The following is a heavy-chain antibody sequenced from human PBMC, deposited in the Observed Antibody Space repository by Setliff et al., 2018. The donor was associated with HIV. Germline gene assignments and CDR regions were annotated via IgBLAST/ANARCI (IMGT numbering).Heavy chain of an antibody. J-gene: IGHJ3*02. CDR1: NFTFSFYG. CDR2: TPNDGSYK. CDR3: VRGKQNGVATYGLDI. Sequence: GGSLRLSCAASNFTFSFYGMHWVRQAPGKGLEWVAFTPNDGSYKNYADSVKGRFTISRDNSKNTLYLQMDSLRAEDTAVYYCVRGKQNGVATYGLDIWGQGTMVTVS. D-gene: IGHD2-8*01. V-gene: IGHV3-30*02.